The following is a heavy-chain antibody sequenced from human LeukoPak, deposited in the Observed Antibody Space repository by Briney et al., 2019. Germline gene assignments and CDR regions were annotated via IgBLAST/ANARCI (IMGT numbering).Heavy chain of an antibody. Sequence: PGGSLRLSCAASGFTFSSYGMHWVRQAPGKGLEWVAVISYDGSNKYYADSVKGRFTISRDNSKNTLYLQMNSLRAEDTAVYYCAKDQGYYDSLVVFDYWGQGTLVTVSS. J-gene: IGHJ4*02. CDR3: AKDQGYYDSLVVFDY. D-gene: IGHD3-22*01. CDR2: ISYDGSNK. V-gene: IGHV3-30*18. CDR1: GFTFSSYG.